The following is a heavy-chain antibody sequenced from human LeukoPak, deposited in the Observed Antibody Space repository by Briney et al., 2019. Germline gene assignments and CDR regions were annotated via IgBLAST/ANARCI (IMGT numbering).Heavy chain of an antibody. CDR1: GFTFSSYA. D-gene: IGHD5-12*01. V-gene: IGHV3-23*01. CDR2: ISGSGGST. J-gene: IGHJ4*02. Sequence: AGGSLRLSCAASGFTFSSYAMSWVRQAPGKGLEWVSLISGSGGSTYYADSVKGRFTISRDNSKNTLYLQMKSLRDDDTAVYYCAKSRSGYALFDYWGQGTLVTVSS. CDR3: AKSRSGYALFDY.